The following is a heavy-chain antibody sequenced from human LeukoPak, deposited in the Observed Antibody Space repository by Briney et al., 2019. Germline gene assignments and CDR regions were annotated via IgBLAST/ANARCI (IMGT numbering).Heavy chain of an antibody. CDR3: SRAMPSSTYYFDS. CDR1: VFTFRHFA. J-gene: IGHJ4*02. D-gene: IGHD2-2*01. CDR2: ISVSDGST. V-gene: IGHV3-23*01. Sequence: GGSLRLSCAASVFTFRHFAMNWVRQAPGKGLEWVSVISVSDGSTYYADSVRGRFTISRDNSKNTLFLQLNGLRAEDTAIYYCSRAMPSSTYYFDSWGQGTLVTVSS.